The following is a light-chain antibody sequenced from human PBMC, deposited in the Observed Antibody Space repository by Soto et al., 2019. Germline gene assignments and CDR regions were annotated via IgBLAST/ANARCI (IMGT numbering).Light chain of an antibody. J-gene: IGKJ5*01. CDR2: DAS. Sequence: EIVLTQSPATLSLSPGERVTLSCRASQSVSSYLAWYQQKPGQAPRLLIYDASNRATGIPARFSGSGSGTDFTLTISRLEPEDFAVYHCQQRSNWITFGQGTRLEIK. CDR1: QSVSSY. CDR3: QQRSNWIT. V-gene: IGKV3-11*01.